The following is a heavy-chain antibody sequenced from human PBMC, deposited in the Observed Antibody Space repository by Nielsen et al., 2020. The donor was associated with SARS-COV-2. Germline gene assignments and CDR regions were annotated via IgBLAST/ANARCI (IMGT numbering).Heavy chain of an antibody. Sequence: SETLSLTCTVSGGSISSSSYYWGWIRQPPGKGLEWIGSIYYSGSTNYNPSLKSRVTISVDTSKNQFSLKLSSVTAADTAVYYCARENLYYYDGLALRWFDPWGQGTLVNVSS. CDR3: ARENLYYYDGLALRWFDP. CDR1: GGSISSSSYY. J-gene: IGHJ5*02. V-gene: IGHV4-39*07. D-gene: IGHD3-22*01. CDR2: IYYSGST.